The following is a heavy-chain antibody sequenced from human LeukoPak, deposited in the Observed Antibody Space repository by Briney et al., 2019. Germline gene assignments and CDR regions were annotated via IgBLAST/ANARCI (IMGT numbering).Heavy chain of an antibody. J-gene: IGHJ6*03. CDR2: MIPNSGNT. CDR3: ASGSLDYYMAV. V-gene: IGHV1-8*01. Sequence: ASVKVSCKASGYTFTSYDINWVRQATGQGLEWMGWMIPNSGNTGYAQKFQGRVTMTRTTSICTAYMELSSLRSEDTAVYYCASGSLDYYMAVWGKGTTVTVSS. CDR1: GYTFTSYD.